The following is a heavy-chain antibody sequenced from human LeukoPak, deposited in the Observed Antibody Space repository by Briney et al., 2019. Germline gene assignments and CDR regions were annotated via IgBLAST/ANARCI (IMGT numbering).Heavy chain of an antibody. Sequence: SGGSLRLSCAAPGFIVRSNYMSWVRQAPGKGLEWVSVIYSGGSTYYADSVKGRFTISRDNSKNTLYLQMNSLRAEDTAVYYCARGGFVAYWGQGTLVTVSS. V-gene: IGHV3-53*01. D-gene: IGHD3-16*01. J-gene: IGHJ4*02. CDR1: GFIVRSNY. CDR3: ARGGFVAY. CDR2: IYSGGST.